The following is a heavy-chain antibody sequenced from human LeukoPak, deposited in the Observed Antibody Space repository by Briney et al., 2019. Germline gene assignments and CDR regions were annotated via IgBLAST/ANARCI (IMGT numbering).Heavy chain of an antibody. CDR1: GFTFSGYW. Sequence: PGGSLRLSCAASGFTFSGYWMHWVRQAPGKGLVWVSCINSDGSSTSYADSVKGRFTISRDNAKNTLYLQMNSLRVEDTAVYYCTRLNLELLRQDYYYYMDVWGKGTTVTVSS. J-gene: IGHJ6*03. V-gene: IGHV3-74*01. D-gene: IGHD1-26*01. CDR3: TRLNLELLRQDYYYYMDV. CDR2: INSDGSST.